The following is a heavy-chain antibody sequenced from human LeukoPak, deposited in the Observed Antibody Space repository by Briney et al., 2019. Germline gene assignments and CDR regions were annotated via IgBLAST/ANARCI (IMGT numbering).Heavy chain of an antibody. D-gene: IGHD6-19*01. J-gene: IGHJ4*02. Sequence: PSETPSLTCTVSGGSISSYYWSWIRQPPGKGLEWIGYIYYSGSTNYNPSLKSRVTISVDTSKNQFSLKLSSVTAADTAVYYCAMGSGWYYFDYWGQGTLVTVSS. CDR2: IYYSGST. CDR3: AMGSGWYYFDY. V-gene: IGHV4-59*01. CDR1: GGSISSYY.